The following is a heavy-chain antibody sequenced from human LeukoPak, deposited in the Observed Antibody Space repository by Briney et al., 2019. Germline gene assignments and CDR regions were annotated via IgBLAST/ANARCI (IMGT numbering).Heavy chain of an antibody. D-gene: IGHD6-13*01. J-gene: IGHJ5*02. Sequence: GGSLRLSCAASGFTFNTYNMNWVRQAPGKGLEWVSSISSSSSYIYYADSVKGRFTISRDNAKNSLYLQMNSLRAEDTAVYYCARDRGSSWYMGGGFDPWGQGTLVTVSS. CDR1: GFTFNTYN. V-gene: IGHV3-21*01. CDR2: ISSSSSYI. CDR3: ARDRGSSWYMGGGFDP.